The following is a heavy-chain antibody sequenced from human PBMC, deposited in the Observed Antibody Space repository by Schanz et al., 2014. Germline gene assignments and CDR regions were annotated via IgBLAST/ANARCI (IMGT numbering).Heavy chain of an antibody. Sequence: QVQLVQSGAEVKKPGASVKLSCKASGYTFTNYYIHWVRQAPGQGLEYMGRINPNSGGTNFAQKFQGRVTMTRDTSISTVYMELSRLRSDDTAVYYCAREGTVIRGLSGWFDPWGQGTLVTVSS. J-gene: IGHJ5*02. CDR1: GYTFTNYY. D-gene: IGHD3-10*01. CDR2: INPNSGGT. V-gene: IGHV1-2*06. CDR3: AREGTVIRGLSGWFDP.